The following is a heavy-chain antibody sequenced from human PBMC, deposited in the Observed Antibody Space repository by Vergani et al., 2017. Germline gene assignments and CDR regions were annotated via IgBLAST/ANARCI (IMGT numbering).Heavy chain of an antibody. J-gene: IGHJ4*02. V-gene: IGHV3-30*02. CDR2: IGYDGRIK. Sequence: QVQLVETGGGVVQPGGSLRLYCATSGFSFNTYGAHWVRQAPGKGLEWVAFIGYDGRIKYNVDSVKGRFTISRDTSKKTLSLQMRSLRSDDTAVYYCARDFAGECNSDRCYTGGLWGQGTLVTVSS. CDR1: GFSFNTYG. D-gene: IGHD2/OR15-2a*01. CDR3: ARDFAGECNSDRCYTGGL.